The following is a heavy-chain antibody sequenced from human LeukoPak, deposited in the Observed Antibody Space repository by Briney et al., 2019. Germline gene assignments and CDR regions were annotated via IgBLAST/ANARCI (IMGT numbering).Heavy chain of an antibody. J-gene: IGHJ4*02. CDR1: GYTFINYY. CDR3: ARGKGFGGNSDFGY. CDR2: INPSGGGT. D-gene: IGHD4-23*01. Sequence: ASVKVSCKASGYTFINYYIHWVRQAPGQRLEWMGIINPSGGGTTYAQKFQGRVTLTRDTSTTTVYMELDSLRSEDTAVYYCARGKGFGGNSDFGYWGQGTLVTLSS. V-gene: IGHV1-46*01.